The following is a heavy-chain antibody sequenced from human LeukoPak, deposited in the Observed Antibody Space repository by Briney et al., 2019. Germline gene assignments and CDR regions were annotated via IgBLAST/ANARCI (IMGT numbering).Heavy chain of an antibody. V-gene: IGHV4-39*07. D-gene: IGHD1-1*01. J-gene: IGHJ3*02. Sequence: PSETLSLTCTVSGGSISSSSYYWGWIRQPPGKGLEWIGSIHYSGSTYYNPSLKSRVTISVDTSKNQFSLKLSSVTAADTAVYYCARDRTTSTRGSFPIWGQGTMVTVSS. CDR3: ARDRTTSTRGSFPI. CDR1: GGSISSSSYY. CDR2: IHYSGST.